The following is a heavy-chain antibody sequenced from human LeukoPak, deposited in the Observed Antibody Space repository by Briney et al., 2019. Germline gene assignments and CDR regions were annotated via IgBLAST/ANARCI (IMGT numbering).Heavy chain of an antibody. J-gene: IGHJ4*02. CDR3: AKGFGRTMMDLRE. CDR2: ISGDGGST. D-gene: IGHD3-22*01. V-gene: IGHV3-43*02. CDR1: GFIFSNYG. Sequence: PGRSLRLSCTASGFIFSNYGMHWVRQAPGKGLEWVSLISGDGGSTYYADSVKGRFTISRDNSKNSLYLQMNSLRTEDTALYYCAKGFGRTMMDLREWGQGTLVTVSS.